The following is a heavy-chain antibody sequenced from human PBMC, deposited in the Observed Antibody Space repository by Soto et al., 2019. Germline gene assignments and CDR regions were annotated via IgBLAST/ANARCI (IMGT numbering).Heavy chain of an antibody. Sequence: QITLKESGPTLVNPTQTLTLTCTFSGFSLSTTAEGVGWIRQPPGKALEWLALIYWDDDERYSPSLKSRLTITKDTSKNQLVLTMTNVDPVDTATYYCAHGSCSSADCYPNPYLDYWGQGILVTVSS. D-gene: IGHD2-2*01. CDR3: AHGSCSSADCYPNPYLDY. J-gene: IGHJ4*02. V-gene: IGHV2-5*02. CDR1: GFSLSTTAEG. CDR2: IYWDDDE.